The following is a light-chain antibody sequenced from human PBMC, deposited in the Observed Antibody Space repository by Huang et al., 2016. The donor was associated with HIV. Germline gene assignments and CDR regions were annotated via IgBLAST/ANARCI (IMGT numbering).Light chain of an antibody. V-gene: IGKV1-39*01. J-gene: IGKJ1*01. Sequence: DIQLTQSPSSLSASVGDRVTITCRASQSISRYFNWYQHKPGQAPELLMYASSSLKSGVPSRFSGSGSGTDFSLTISGRQPEDYATYYCQQGYSTPTFGQGTKVEMK. CDR2: ASS. CDR1: QSISRY. CDR3: QQGYSTPT.